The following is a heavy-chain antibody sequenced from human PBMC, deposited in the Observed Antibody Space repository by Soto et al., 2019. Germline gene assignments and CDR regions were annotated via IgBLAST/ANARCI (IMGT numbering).Heavy chain of an antibody. CDR2: IGTAGDT. J-gene: IGHJ4*02. D-gene: IGHD6-25*01. Sequence: EVQLVESGGGLVQPGGSLRLSCAASGFTFSSHDMHWVRQVTGKRPEWVSAIGTAGDTYYPGSVKGRFTISRENAQSSLYLPRKSLRAGDTAVYYCARAAKAWYYDNWGQGTLVTVSS. CDR3: ARAAKAWYYDN. V-gene: IGHV3-13*01. CDR1: GFTFSSHD.